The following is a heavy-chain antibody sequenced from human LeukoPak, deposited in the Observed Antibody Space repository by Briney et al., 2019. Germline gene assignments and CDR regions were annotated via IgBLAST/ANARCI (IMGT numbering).Heavy chain of an antibody. CDR1: GGSISLYY. J-gene: IGHJ6*03. V-gene: IGHV4-4*07. CDR3: ARGDYSNCGAYYYYYYYMDV. D-gene: IGHD4-11*01. Sequence: SETLSLTCTISGGSISLYYWNWIRQPAGKGLEWIGLLHPSGSTNYNPSLKSRVTISVDTSKNQFSLKLSSVTAADTAVYYCARGDYSNCGAYYYYYYYMDVWGKGTTVTVSS. CDR2: LHPSGST.